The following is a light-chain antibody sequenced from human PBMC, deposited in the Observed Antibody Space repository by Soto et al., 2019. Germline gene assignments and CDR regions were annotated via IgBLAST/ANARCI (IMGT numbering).Light chain of an antibody. Sequence: AIRMTQSPSSFSASTGDRVTITCRASQGISSYLAWYQQKPGKAPKLLIYAASTLQSGVPSRFSGSGSGTDFTLTISCLQSEDVAAYYCQKYYSFPWTFGQGTKVDIK. J-gene: IGKJ1*01. V-gene: IGKV1-8*01. CDR1: QGISSY. CDR3: QKYYSFPWT. CDR2: AAS.